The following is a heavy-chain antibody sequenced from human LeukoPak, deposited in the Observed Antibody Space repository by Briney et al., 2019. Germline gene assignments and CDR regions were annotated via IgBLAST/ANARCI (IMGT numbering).Heavy chain of an antibody. V-gene: IGHV3-23*01. J-gene: IGHJ4*02. D-gene: IGHD4-17*01. Sequence: PGGSLRLSCAASGFTFSSYAMSWVRQAPGKGLEWVSAISGSGGSTYYADSVKGRFTISRDNSKNTLYLQMNSLRAEDTAVYYCAKGPVSTVTTYLDYWGQGTLVTVSS. CDR1: GFTFSSYA. CDR2: ISGSGGST. CDR3: AKGPVSTVTTYLDY.